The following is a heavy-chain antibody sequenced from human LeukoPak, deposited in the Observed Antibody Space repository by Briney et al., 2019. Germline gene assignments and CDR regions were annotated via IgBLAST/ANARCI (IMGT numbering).Heavy chain of an antibody. V-gene: IGHV1-69*06. D-gene: IGHD6-13*01. J-gene: IGHJ5*02. CDR1: GGTFSSYA. CDR3: ARDPLNSSSWYSWFDP. CDR2: IIPIFGTA. Sequence: ASVKVSCKASGGTFSSYAISWVRQAPGQGLEWMGGIIPIFGTANYAQKFQGRVTITADKSTSTAYMELSSLRSEDTAVYYCARDPLNSSSWYSWFDPWGQATLVTVSS.